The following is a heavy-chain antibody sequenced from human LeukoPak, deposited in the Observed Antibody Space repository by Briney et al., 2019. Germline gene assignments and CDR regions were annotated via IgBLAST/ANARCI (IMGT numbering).Heavy chain of an antibody. J-gene: IGHJ4*02. CDR2: IGSDNKP. CDR3: TKDHDSSGLYQDRDY. CDR1: GFTFSAYA. Sequence: GGSLRLSCEASGFTFSAYAMTWVRQAPGKGLEWVSSIGSDNKPHYSESVKGRFAISRDNSKSMLFLQLNSLRADDTAIYYCTKDHDSSGLYQDRDYWGQGTLAAVSS. V-gene: IGHV3-23*01. D-gene: IGHD3-16*01.